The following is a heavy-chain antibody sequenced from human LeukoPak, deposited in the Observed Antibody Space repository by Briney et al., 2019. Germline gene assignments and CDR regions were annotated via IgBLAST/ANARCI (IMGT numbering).Heavy chain of an antibody. CDR3: ARSPKIYSSGWYGY. D-gene: IGHD6-19*01. J-gene: IGHJ4*02. CDR2: IIPIFGTA. Sequence: ASVKVSCKASGGTFSSYAISWVRQAPGQGLEWMGGIIPIFGTANYAQKFQGRVTITADKSTSTAYMELSSLGSEDTAVYYCARSPKIYSSGWYGYWGQGTLVTVSS. V-gene: IGHV1-69*06. CDR1: GGTFSSYA.